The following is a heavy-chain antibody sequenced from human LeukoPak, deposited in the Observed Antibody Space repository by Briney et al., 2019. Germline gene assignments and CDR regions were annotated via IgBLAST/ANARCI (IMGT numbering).Heavy chain of an antibody. V-gene: IGHV4-61*02. CDR1: GGSISSGSYY. Sequence: PSQTLSLTCTVSGGSISSGSYYWSWIRQPAGKGLEWIGRIYTSGSTNYNPSLKSRVTISVDTSKNQFSLKLSSVTAADTAVYYCARDEGAPSYSSSYWGQGTLVTVSS. CDR2: IYTSGST. D-gene: IGHD6-6*01. J-gene: IGHJ4*02. CDR3: ARDEGAPSYSSSY.